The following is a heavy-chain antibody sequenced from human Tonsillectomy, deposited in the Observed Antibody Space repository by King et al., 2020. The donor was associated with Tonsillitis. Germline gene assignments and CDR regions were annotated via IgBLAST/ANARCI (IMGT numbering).Heavy chain of an antibody. D-gene: IGHD3-22*01. Sequence: DVQLVESGGGLVQPGGSLRLSCAASGVTFSTYAMSWVRKAPGKGLEWGSAISANTVSTYYADSVKGRFTISRDNSKNMLYLQMNSLSADDTAVYYCAKVDSSDYYYGYFDYWGQGTLVTVSS. J-gene: IGHJ4*02. CDR2: ISANTVST. CDR3: AKVDSSDYYYGYFDY. V-gene: IGHV3-23*04. CDR1: GVTFSTYA.